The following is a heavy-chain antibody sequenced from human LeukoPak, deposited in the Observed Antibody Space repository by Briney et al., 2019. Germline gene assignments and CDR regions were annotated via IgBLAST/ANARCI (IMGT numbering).Heavy chain of an antibody. V-gene: IGHV3-53*04. J-gene: IGHJ4*02. CDR3: ARGGPATTIDY. Sequence: GGSLRLSCVASGFAVSSNYMRWVRQAPGKGLEWVSVIYTGGNTYYTDAVKGRFTISRHNSKNTLYLQMNNLRAEDTAVYYCARGGPATTIDYWGRGTLVTVSS. CDR2: IYTGGNT. CDR1: GFAVSSNY. D-gene: IGHD1-1*01.